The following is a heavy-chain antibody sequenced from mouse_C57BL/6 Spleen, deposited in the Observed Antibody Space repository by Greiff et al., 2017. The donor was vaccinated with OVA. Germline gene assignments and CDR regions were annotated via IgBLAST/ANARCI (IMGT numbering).Heavy chain of an antibody. D-gene: IGHD1-1*01. CDR1: GYSFTDYN. J-gene: IGHJ4*01. V-gene: IGHV1-39*01. Sequence: EVQLQQSGPELVKPGASVKISCKASGYSFTDYNMNWVKQSNGKSLEWIGVINPNYGTTSYNQKFKGKATLTVDQSSSTAYMQLNSLTSEDSAVYYCARGSHFTTVVATDYYAMDYWGQGTSVTVSS. CDR2: INPNYGTT. CDR3: ARGSHFTTVVATDYYAMDY.